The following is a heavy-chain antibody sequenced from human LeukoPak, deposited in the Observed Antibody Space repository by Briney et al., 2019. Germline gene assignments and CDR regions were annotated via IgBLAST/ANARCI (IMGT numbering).Heavy chain of an antibody. V-gene: IGHV4-4*02. Sequence: SETLSLTCAVSGGSISSSNWWSWVRQPPGKGLEWIGSIYHSGSTYYNPSLKSRVTISVDTSKNQFSLKLSSVTAADTAVYYCARAPLNLMIVVVTKSWFDPWGQGTLVTVSS. CDR3: ARAPLNLMIVVVTKSWFDP. J-gene: IGHJ5*02. D-gene: IGHD3-22*01. CDR1: GGSISSSNW. CDR2: IYHSGST.